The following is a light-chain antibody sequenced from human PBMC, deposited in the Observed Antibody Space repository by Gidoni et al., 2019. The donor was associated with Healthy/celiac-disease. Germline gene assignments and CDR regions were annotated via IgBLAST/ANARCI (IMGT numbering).Light chain of an antibody. CDR3: SSYTSSSTPV. CDR1: SSDVGGYNY. J-gene: IGLJ1*01. CDR2: DVS. Sequence: QSALTQPASVPGSPGPPITISCTGTSSDVGGYNYVSWYQQHPGKAPKLMIYDVSNRPTGVSNRFSGSKSGNTASLTISGLQAEDEADYYCSSYTSSSTPVFGTGTKVTVL. V-gene: IGLV2-14*03.